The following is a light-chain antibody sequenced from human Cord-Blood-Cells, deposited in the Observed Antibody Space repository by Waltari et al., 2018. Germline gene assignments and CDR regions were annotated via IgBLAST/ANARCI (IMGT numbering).Light chain of an antibody. CDR2: DAS. CDR3: QQHNSYSWT. CDR1: QSISSV. J-gene: IGKJ1*01. V-gene: IGKV1-5*01. Sequence: DIQMTQSPSTLSASVGDRVTITCRASQSISSVLAWYQQKPGKAPKLLIYDASSLESGVPSRFSGSGAGTEFTLTISRLQADDVATYYCQQHNSYSWTFGQGTKVEIK.